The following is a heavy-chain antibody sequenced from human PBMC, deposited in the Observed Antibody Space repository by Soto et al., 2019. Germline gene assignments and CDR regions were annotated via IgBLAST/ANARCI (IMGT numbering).Heavy chain of an antibody. D-gene: IGHD6-19*01. V-gene: IGHV5-51*01. J-gene: IGHJ3*02. CDR2: VYPGDSDI. CDR3: ARQIREQWLALASDAFDI. CDR1: GYNFASYW. Sequence: GESLKISCKGSGYNFASYWIGWVRQTPGKGLEWMGIVYPGDSDIRYSPSFQGQVSISADKSLSTAYLQWRSLKASNTAIYYCARQIREQWLALASDAFDIWGQGTVVTVSS.